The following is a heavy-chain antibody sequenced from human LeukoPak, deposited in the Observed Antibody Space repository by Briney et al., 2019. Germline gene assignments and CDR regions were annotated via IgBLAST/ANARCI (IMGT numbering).Heavy chain of an antibody. D-gene: IGHD7-27*01. V-gene: IGHV4-39*01. Sequence: SDTVSLTCTVSGAPISSRGYFWRWIRQPPGKGVEWFENIYYSGRTYYNPSLDSRVTISGDTYKNQFYLHLTSVTAADTAVYHCAARYCPNRGCNFLPAYWGQGTLVSVSS. CDR2: IYYSGRT. J-gene: IGHJ4*02. CDR3: AARYCPNRGCNFLPAY. CDR1: GAPISSRGYF.